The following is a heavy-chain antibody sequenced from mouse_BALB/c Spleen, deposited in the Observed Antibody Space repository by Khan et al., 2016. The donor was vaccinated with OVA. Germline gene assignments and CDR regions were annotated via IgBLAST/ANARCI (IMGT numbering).Heavy chain of an antibody. CDR1: GFTFSSYG. J-gene: IGHJ2*01. CDR3: ARMARKIN. Sequence: EVELVESGGGLVQPGGSLKLSCAASGFTFSSYGMSWVRQTPDKRLELVATINSNGGSTYYPDSVKGRFTISRDNAKNTLYLQMSSMKSEDTAMYYCARMARKINGGKGTTLTVSS. CDR2: INSNGGST. V-gene: IGHV5-6-3*01.